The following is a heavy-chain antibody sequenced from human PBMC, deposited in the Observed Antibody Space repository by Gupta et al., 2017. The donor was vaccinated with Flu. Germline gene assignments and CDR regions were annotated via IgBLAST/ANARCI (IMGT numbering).Heavy chain of an antibody. CDR3: ARISRPYGDYDY. V-gene: IGHV2-70*04. D-gene: IGHD4-17*01. CDR2: SDGDDEQ. J-gene: IGHJ4*02. Sequence: TSGGMRMNCIHQPPGKARGWLARSDGDDEQSYSPSLKTRLTISKDASKNQVALTMANMAPVDTATYYCARISRPYGDYDYWGPGTLVTVSS. CDR1: TSGGMR.